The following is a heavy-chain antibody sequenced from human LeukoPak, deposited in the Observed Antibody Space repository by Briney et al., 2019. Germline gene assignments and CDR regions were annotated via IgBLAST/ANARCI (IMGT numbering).Heavy chain of an antibody. CDR2: IGGYNGNT. V-gene: IGHV1-18*01. J-gene: IGHJ3*02. CDR3: ARDLRGESRPFDAFDI. Sequence: ASVKVSCKSSGFTFSNYGITWVRQAPGQGLEWMGWIGGYNGNTIYAQNLQGRVTMTTDTSTSTAYMDLRSLRSDDTAVYYCARDLRGESRPFDAFDIWGQGTMVTVSS. D-gene: IGHD3-16*01. CDR1: GFTFSNYG.